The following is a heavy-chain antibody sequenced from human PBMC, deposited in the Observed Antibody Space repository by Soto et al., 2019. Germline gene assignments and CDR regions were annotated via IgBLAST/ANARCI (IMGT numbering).Heavy chain of an antibody. CDR2: IIPIFGTA. D-gene: IGHD3-10*01. Sequence: GASVKVSCKASGGTFSSYAISWVRQAPGQGLEWMGGIIPIFGTANYAQKFQGRVTITADKSTSTADMELSSLRSEDTAVYYCARDTGYYGSGSHSRRYNWVDPWGQGTLVTVS. CDR3: ARDTGYYGSGSHSRRYNWVDP. J-gene: IGHJ5*02. CDR1: GGTFSSYA. V-gene: IGHV1-69*06.